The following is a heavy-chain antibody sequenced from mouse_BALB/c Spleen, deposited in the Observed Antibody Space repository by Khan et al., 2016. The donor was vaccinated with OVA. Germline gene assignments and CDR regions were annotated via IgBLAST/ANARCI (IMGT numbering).Heavy chain of an antibody. CDR3: ARDAGRY. CDR2: INPKNGGT. V-gene: IGHV1-26*01. D-gene: IGHD3-3*01. J-gene: IGHJ4*01. Sequence: EVQLQQSGPELVKPGASVKISCKTSGYTFTEYTLHWVKQSHGKSLEWIGVINPKNGGTSYNQKFKGKATLTVDKSSSTAYMEFRSLTSEDSAVXYCARDAGRYWGQGTSVTVSS. CDR1: GYTFTEYT.